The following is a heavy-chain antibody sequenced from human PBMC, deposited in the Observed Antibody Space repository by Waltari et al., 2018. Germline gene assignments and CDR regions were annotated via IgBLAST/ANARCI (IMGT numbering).Heavy chain of an antibody. Sequence: EVQLLESGGGFVQPGGSLRLSCVASGFTFRSYAMSWVRQAPGKGLEWVSGISGSGGSTYYADSVKGRFTVSRDNSKNTLYLQMSTLRADDTAAYYCAKEIGQAFFEWLSDRRGAFDIWGQGTMVTVTS. CDR2: ISGSGGST. J-gene: IGHJ3*02. CDR1: GFTFRSYA. D-gene: IGHD3-3*01. CDR3: AKEIGQAFFEWLSDRRGAFDI. V-gene: IGHV3-23*01.